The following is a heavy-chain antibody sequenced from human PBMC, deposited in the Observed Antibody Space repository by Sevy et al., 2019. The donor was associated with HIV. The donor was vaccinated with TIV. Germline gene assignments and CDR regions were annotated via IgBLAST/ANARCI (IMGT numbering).Heavy chain of an antibody. D-gene: IGHD2-2*01. J-gene: IGHJ5*02. V-gene: IGHV5-10-1*01. CDR1: GYSFTSYW. CDR3: AGGRYCSSTSCSPADWFDP. Sequence: GESLKISCKGSGYSFTSYWISWVRQMPGKGLEWMGRIDPSDSYTNYSPSFQGHVTISADKSISTAYLQWSSLKASDTAMYYCAGGRYCSSTSCSPADWFDPWCQGTLVTVSS. CDR2: IDPSDSYT.